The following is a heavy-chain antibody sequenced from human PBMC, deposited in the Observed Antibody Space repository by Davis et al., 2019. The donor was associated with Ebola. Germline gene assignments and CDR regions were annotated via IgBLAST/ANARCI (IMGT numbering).Heavy chain of an antibody. V-gene: IGHV3-21*01. CDR2: LSADSIHI. J-gene: IGHJ2*01. D-gene: IGHD4-17*01. CDR3: ARGPHYGDFLGWYFDL. CDR1: GFTFTIYS. Sequence: GGSLRLSCAASGFTFTIYSMNWVRQAPGKGLEWVSSLSADSIHIYYADSVKGRFTISRDNAKNSLYLQMNSLRAEDTAVYYCARGPHYGDFLGWYFDLWGRGTLVTVSS.